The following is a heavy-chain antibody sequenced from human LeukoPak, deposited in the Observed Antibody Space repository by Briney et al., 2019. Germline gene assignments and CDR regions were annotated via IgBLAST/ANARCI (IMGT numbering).Heavy chain of an antibody. CDR3: ARDRRNKARATNNWFDP. V-gene: IGHV1-2*02. CDR2: INPNSGGT. CDR1: GYTFTGYY. J-gene: IGHJ5*02. D-gene: IGHD5-18*01. Sequence: ASVKVPCKASGYTFTGYYMHWVRQAPGQGLEWMGWINPNSGGTNYAQKFQGRVTMTRDTSISTAYMELSRLRSDDTAVYYCARDRRNKARATNNWFDPWGQGTLVTVSS.